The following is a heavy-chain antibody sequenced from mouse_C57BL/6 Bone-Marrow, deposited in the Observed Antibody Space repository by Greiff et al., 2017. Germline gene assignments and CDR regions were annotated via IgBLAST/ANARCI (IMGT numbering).Heavy chain of an antibody. CDR2: IDPSDSYT. CDR1: GYTFTSYW. Sequence: QVQLQQPGAELVKPGASVKLSCKASGYTFTSYWMQWVKQRPGQGLEWIGEIDPSDSYTNYNQKFKGKATLTVDTSSSSAYLQLSSLTSEDSAVYYCARVKVYGSSPGYYWGQGTTLTVSS. D-gene: IGHD1-1*01. V-gene: IGHV1-50*01. J-gene: IGHJ2*01. CDR3: ARVKVYGSSPGYY.